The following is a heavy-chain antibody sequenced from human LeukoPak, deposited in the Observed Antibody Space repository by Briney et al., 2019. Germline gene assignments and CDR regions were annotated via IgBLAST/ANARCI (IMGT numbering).Heavy chain of an antibody. Sequence: GGSLRLSCAASGFTFSDYYMSWIRQAPGKGLEWVSDISSSGSTIYYADSVKGRFTISRDNSKNTLYLQMNSLRAEDTAVYYCAKDDYCGGDCYSYIMDYWGQGTLVTVSS. CDR2: ISSSGSTI. CDR1: GFTFSDYY. J-gene: IGHJ4*02. V-gene: IGHV3-11*01. D-gene: IGHD2-21*02. CDR3: AKDDYCGGDCYSYIMDY.